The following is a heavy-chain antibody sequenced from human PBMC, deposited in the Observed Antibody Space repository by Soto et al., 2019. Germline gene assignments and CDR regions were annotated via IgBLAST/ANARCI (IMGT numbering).Heavy chain of an antibody. CDR1: VFTCSSYE. CDR3: AREIAVITDFDY. Sequence: GTLRLSCAAPVFTCSSYEMNWVRQAPGKGLEWVSYISSSGSTIYYADSVRGRFTISRDNAKNSLYLQMNSLRAEDTSVYYCAREIAVITDFDYWGQGTLVTVSS. CDR2: ISSSGSTI. D-gene: IGHD3-22*01. V-gene: IGHV3-48*03. J-gene: IGHJ4*02.